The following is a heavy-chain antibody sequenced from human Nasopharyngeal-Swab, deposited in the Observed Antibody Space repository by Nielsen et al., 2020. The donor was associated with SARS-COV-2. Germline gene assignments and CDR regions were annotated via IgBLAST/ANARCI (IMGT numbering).Heavy chain of an antibody. Sequence: SETLSLTCTVSGGSISSSSYYWGWIRQPPGKGLEWIGSIYYSGSTYYNPSLKSRVTISVDTSKNQFSLKLSSVTAADTAVYYCARWDIYSNFPYDYWGQGTLVTVSS. J-gene: IGHJ4*02. V-gene: IGHV4-39*07. CDR3: ARWDIYSNFPYDY. CDR2: IYYSGST. D-gene: IGHD4-11*01. CDR1: GGSISSSSYY.